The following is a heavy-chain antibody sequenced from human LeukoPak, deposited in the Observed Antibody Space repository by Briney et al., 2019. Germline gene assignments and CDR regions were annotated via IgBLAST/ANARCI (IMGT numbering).Heavy chain of an antibody. D-gene: IGHD6-25*01. V-gene: IGHV3-7*01. Sequence: GGSLRLSCAASGFSFTTYWMSWVRQAPGKGLEWVANIKQDGTEKYYVDSVKGRFTISRDNAKNSLYLQMNSLRVEDTAVYYCARDGLAAATLHWCFDLWGRGTLVTVSS. CDR1: GFSFTTYW. J-gene: IGHJ2*01. CDR2: IKQDGTEK. CDR3: ARDGLAAATLHWCFDL.